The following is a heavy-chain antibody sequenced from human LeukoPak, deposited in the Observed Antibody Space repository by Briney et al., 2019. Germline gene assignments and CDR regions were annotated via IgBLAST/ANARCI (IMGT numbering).Heavy chain of an antibody. J-gene: IGHJ4*02. CDR3: ARLARGGDYGDYTFDY. CDR2: INHSGST. D-gene: IGHD4-17*01. Sequence: SETLSLTCAVYGGSFSGYYWSWIRQPPGKGLEWIGEINHSGSTNYNPSLKSRVTISVDTSKNQFSLKLSSVTAADTAVYYYARLARGGDYGDYTFDYWGQGTLVTVSS. CDR1: GGSFSGYY. V-gene: IGHV4-34*01.